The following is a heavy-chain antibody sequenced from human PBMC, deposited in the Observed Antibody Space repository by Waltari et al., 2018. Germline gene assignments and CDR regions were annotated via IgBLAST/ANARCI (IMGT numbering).Heavy chain of an antibody. CDR2: INYDGRQK. D-gene: IGHD2-2*01. CDR3: AKSRGFEY. V-gene: IGHV3-7*01. CDR1: GFTFSRYW. Sequence: EVQLVESGGGLVQPGGSLRLSCGASGFTFSRYWMSWVRQTQGKGVGGVANINYDGRQKDYVDSGKGRFTISRDDAKNSVYLQMNSLRVEDTAVYYCAKSRGFEYWGQGALITVSS. J-gene: IGHJ4*02.